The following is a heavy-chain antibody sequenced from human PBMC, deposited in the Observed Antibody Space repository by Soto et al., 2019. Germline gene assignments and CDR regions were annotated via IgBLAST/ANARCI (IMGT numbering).Heavy chain of an antibody. J-gene: IGHJ6*02. CDR2: IIPIFGTA. CDR1: GGTFSSYA. V-gene: IGHV1-69*13. CDR3: ARGEYCSSTSCYRRAVAVASMYYYYGMDV. Sequence: SVKVSCKASGGTFSSYAISWVRQAPGQGLEWMGGIIPIFGTANYAQKFQGRVTITADESTSTAYMELSSLRSEDTAVYYCARGEYCSSTSCYRRAVAVASMYYYYGMDVWGQGTTVTVSS. D-gene: IGHD2-2*01.